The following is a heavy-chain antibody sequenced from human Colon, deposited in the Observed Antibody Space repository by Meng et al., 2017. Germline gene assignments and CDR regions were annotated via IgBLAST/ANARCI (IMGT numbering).Heavy chain of an antibody. CDR3: ASRGTTETTWRRSIDV. V-gene: IGHV3-23*01. Sequence: GGSLRLSCAASGVTFSSYSMSWVRKAPGQGLEWVSTISSGGDSTYYADSVKGRLTISRDNSKNTMYLQMNSLIGDDTAIYYCASRGTTETTWRRSIDVWGQGTMVTVSS. D-gene: IGHD1/OR15-1a*01. CDR1: GVTFSSYS. CDR2: ISSGGDST. J-gene: IGHJ4*02.